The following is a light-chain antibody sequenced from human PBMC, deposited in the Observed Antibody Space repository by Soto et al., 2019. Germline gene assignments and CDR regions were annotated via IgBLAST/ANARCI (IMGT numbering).Light chain of an antibody. CDR3: AAWDDRLPGPV. Sequence: QSVLTQPPSVSGAPGQRVTISCTGSSSNIGAGYDVHWYQHLPGTAPKLLIYNSNQRPSGVPDRFSGSKSGTSASLAISGLQSEDEADYYCAAWDDRLPGPVFGTGTKVTVL. V-gene: IGLV1-44*01. J-gene: IGLJ1*01. CDR1: SSNIGAGYD. CDR2: NSN.